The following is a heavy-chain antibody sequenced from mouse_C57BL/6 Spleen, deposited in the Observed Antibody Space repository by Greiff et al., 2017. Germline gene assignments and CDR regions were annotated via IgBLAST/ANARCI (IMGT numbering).Heavy chain of an antibody. Sequence: DVQLVESGGGLVQPGGSLSLSCAASGFTFTDYYMSWVRQPPGKALEWLGFIRNKANGYTTEYSASVKGRFTISRDNSQIILYLQMNALRAEDSATYYCARSNPMDYWGQGTSVTVSS. CDR2: IRNKANGYTT. CDR1: GFTFTDYY. CDR3: ARSNPMDY. V-gene: IGHV7-3*01. J-gene: IGHJ4*01.